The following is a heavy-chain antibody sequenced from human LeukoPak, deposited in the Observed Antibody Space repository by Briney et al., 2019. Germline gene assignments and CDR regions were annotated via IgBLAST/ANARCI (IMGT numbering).Heavy chain of an antibody. CDR2: ISWNSGSI. CDR3: AKALAVAAVGHYYYGMDV. CDR1: GFTFDDYA. D-gene: IGHD6-19*01. V-gene: IGHV3-9*01. Sequence: GGSLRLSCAASGFTFDDYAMHWVRQAPGKGLEWVSGISWNSGSIGYADSVKGRFTISRDNAKNSLYLQMNSLRAEDTALYYCAKALAVAAVGHYYYGMDVWGQGTTVTVSS. J-gene: IGHJ6*02.